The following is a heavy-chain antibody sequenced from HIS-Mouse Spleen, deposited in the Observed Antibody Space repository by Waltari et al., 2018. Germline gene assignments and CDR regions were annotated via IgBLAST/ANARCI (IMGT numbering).Heavy chain of an antibody. V-gene: IGHV4-34*01. Sequence: QVQLQQWGAGLLKPSETLTLTCAVYGGSFSGYYWSWIRQPPGKGLEWIGEINHSGSTNYNPSLKSRVTISVDTSKNQFSLKLSSVTAADTAVYYCARLGSGSYWGQGTLVTVSS. CDR2: INHSGST. J-gene: IGHJ4*02. D-gene: IGHD1-26*01. CDR1: GGSFSGYY. CDR3: ARLGSGSY.